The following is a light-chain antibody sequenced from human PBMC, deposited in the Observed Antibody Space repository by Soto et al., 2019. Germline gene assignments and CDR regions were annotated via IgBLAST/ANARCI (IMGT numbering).Light chain of an antibody. Sequence: DIQMTQSPSSLSASVGDRVTITCRASQSISSYLNWYQQKPGKAPKLLIYAASSLQSGVPSRFSGSGSGTHFTLTISSLQPEDFATYYCQQSYSTPLTFGPGTKVHIK. CDR3: QQSYSTPLT. V-gene: IGKV1-39*01. J-gene: IGKJ3*01. CDR2: AAS. CDR1: QSISSY.